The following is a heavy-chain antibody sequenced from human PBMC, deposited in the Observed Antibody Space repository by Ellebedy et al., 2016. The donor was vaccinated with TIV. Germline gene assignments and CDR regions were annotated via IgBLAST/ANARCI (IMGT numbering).Heavy chain of an antibody. Sequence: SETLSLXCTVSGYSISDGGYYWNWIRQHPGKGLEWIGYIHYSGKSDYNPSLKSRVTISEDTSKNQISLKVKSVTAADTAVYYCARDQNDYGYDAFDIWGPGTLVTVSS. CDR1: GYSISDGGYY. CDR2: IHYSGKS. D-gene: IGHD4-17*01. J-gene: IGHJ3*02. CDR3: ARDQNDYGYDAFDI. V-gene: IGHV4-31*03.